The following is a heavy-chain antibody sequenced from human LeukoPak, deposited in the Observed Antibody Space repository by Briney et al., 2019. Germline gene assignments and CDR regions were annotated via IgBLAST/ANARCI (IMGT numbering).Heavy chain of an antibody. D-gene: IGHD2-15*01. Sequence: GGSLRLSCAASGFTFSDHYMDWVRQAPGRGLEWVGRSRNKANSYTTEYAASVKGRFTISRDDSKTSLYLQMNSLKTEDTAMYYCARTEYCSAGRCYSDYFDSWGQGTLVTVSS. J-gene: IGHJ4*02. CDR1: GFTFSDHY. CDR3: ARTEYCSAGRCYSDYFDS. CDR2: SRNKANSYTT. V-gene: IGHV3-72*01.